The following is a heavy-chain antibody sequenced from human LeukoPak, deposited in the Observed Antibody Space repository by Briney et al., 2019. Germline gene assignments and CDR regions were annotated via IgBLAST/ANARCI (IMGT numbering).Heavy chain of an antibody. CDR1: GFTFGSYW. J-gene: IGHJ4*02. D-gene: IGHD3-22*01. Sequence: GGSLRLSCAASGFTFGSYWMSWVRQAPGKGLEWVANITQDGSQKYHVDSLKDRFTISRDNAKNSLYLQMNSLRAEDTAVYYCARSPVRHYETDCWGQGTLVTVPS. CDR3: ARSPVRHYETDC. CDR2: ITQDGSQK. V-gene: IGHV3-7*05.